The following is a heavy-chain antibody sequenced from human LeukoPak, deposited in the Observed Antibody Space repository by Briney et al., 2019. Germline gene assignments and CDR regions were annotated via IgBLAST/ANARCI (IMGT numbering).Heavy chain of an antibody. D-gene: IGHD3-22*01. CDR1: GFTFSSYE. V-gene: IGHV3-23*01. CDR3: AKTSYDSSGYFDY. CDR2: ISGSGGST. J-gene: IGHJ4*02. Sequence: GGSLRLSCAASGFTFSSYEMNWVRQAPGKGLEWVSAISGSGGSTYYADSVKGRFTISRDNSKNTLYLQMNSLRAEDTAVYYCAKTSYDSSGYFDYWGQGTLVTVSS.